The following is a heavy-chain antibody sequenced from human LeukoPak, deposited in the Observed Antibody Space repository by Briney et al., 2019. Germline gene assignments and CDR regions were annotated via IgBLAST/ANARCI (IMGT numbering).Heavy chain of an antibody. CDR2: IYYSGRT. V-gene: IGHV4-31*03. D-gene: IGHD6-6*01. CDR1: GGSISSGGYY. Sequence: SETLSLTCTVSGGSISSGGYYWSWIRQHPGKGXXXMGYIYYSGRTYYNPSLESRVIISLDTSKNQFSLKLSSVTAADTAVYYCARRSSSSGYFDYWGQGTLVTVSS. CDR3: ARRSSSSGYFDY. J-gene: IGHJ4*02.